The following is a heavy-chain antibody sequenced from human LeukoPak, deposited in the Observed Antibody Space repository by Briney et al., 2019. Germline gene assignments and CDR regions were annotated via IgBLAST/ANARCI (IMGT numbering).Heavy chain of an antibody. CDR3: ARGGGYYYDSSDYYREEYFQH. Sequence: GGSLRLSFAASGFTFNHYYMTWIRQAPGKGREWVSYISSSSRYTNYADSVKGRFTISRDNAKNSLHLHMNSRRAEDTAVYYCARGGGYYYDSSDYYREEYFQHWGQGTLVTVSS. D-gene: IGHD3-22*01. V-gene: IGHV3-11*05. CDR1: GFTFNHYY. J-gene: IGHJ1*01. CDR2: ISSSSRYT.